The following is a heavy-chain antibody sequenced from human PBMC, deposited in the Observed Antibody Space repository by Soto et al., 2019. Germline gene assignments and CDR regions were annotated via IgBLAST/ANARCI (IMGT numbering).Heavy chain of an antibody. CDR3: ATYSLYSSSWYYFDY. CDR1: GYTLTELS. V-gene: IGHV1-24*01. D-gene: IGHD6-13*01. CDR2: FDPEDGET. Sequence: SVKVSCKVSGYTLTELSMHWVRQAPGKGLEWMGGFDPEDGETIYAQKFQGRVTMTEDTSTDAAYMELSSLRSEDTAVYYCATYSLYSSSWYYFDYWGQGTLVTVSS. J-gene: IGHJ4*02.